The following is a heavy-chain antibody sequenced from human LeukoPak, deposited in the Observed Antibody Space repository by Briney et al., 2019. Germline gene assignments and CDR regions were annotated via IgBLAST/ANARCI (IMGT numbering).Heavy chain of an antibody. CDR3: ARRSDYGYDS. J-gene: IGHJ4*02. V-gene: IGHV4-34*01. CDR2: INHRGRT. CDR1: GGXFSGYY. Sequence: SETLSLTCAVYGGXFSGYYCSWIRQPPGKGLEWIGEINHRGRTTYNPSLKSRVTISVDTSKNRFSLKLNSVTAADTAVYYCARRSDYGYDSWGQGTLVTVSS. D-gene: IGHD4-17*01.